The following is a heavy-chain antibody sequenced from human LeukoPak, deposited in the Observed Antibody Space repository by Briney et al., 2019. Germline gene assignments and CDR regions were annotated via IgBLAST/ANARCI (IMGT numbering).Heavy chain of an antibody. CDR1: GGSISSYY. V-gene: IGHV4-59*01. Sequence: SETLSLTCTVSGGSISSYYWSWIRQPPGKGLEWIGYIYYSGSTNYNPSLKSRVTISVDTSKNQFSLKLSSVTAADTALFYCVASGSYSYAFDIWGQGTVVTVSS. CDR2: IYYSGST. J-gene: IGHJ3*02. CDR3: VASGSYSYAFDI. D-gene: IGHD1-26*01.